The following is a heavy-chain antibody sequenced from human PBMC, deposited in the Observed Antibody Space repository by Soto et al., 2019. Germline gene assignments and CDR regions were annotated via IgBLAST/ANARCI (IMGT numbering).Heavy chain of an antibody. CDR3: ARVHLVAGAAAPRGWFDP. Sequence: EMQLVESGGGLVQPGGSLRLSCAASGFTFSDHYMDWVRQAPGKGLEWVGRIRNKANSYATEYAASVKGRFTISRDDSKNSLYLQMNSLRTEDTAVYYWARVHLVAGAAAPRGWFDPWGQGTLVTVSS. J-gene: IGHJ5*02. V-gene: IGHV3-72*01. D-gene: IGHD2-2*01. CDR1: GFTFSDHY. CDR2: IRNKANSYAT.